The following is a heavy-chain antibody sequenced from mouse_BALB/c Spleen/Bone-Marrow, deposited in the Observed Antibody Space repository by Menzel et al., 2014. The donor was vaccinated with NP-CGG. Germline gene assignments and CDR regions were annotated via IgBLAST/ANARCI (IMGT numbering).Heavy chain of an antibody. CDR3: TRQDYYGYGAY. Sequence: EVKLVESGGGLVQPGGSLKLSCAASGFDFSRYWMSWVRQAPEKGLEWIGEINPDSSTINYTPSLKDKFIISRDNAKNTLYLQMSKVRSEDTALYYCTRQDYYGYGAYWGQGTLVTVSA. CDR2: INPDSSTI. D-gene: IGHD1-2*01. CDR1: GFDFSRYW. J-gene: IGHJ3*01. V-gene: IGHV4-1*02.